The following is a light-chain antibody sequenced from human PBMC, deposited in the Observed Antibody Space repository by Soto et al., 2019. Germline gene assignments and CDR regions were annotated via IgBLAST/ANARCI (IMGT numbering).Light chain of an antibody. Sequence: EIVLTQSPGTLSLSPGERATLSWRASQSVSSSYLAWYQQKPGQAPRLLIYGASSRATGIPDRFSGSGSGTDFTLTISRLEPEDFAVYYCHQYGSSPLYTFGQGTKLEIK. CDR1: QSVSSSY. J-gene: IGKJ2*01. CDR3: HQYGSSPLYT. V-gene: IGKV3-20*01. CDR2: GAS.